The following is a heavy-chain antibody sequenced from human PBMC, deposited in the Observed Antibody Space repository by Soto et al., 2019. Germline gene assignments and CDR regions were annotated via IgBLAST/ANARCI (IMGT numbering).Heavy chain of an antibody. CDR1: GGSISSSSYY. CDR2: IYYSGST. V-gene: IGHV4-39*01. Sequence: PSETLSLTCTVSGGSISSSSYYWGWIRQPPGKGLEWIGSIYYSGSTYYNPSLKSRVTISVDTSKNQFSLKLSSVTAADTAVYYCARFYDFWSGYYVDYFDYWGQGTLVTVSS. J-gene: IGHJ4*02. D-gene: IGHD3-3*01. CDR3: ARFYDFWSGYYVDYFDY.